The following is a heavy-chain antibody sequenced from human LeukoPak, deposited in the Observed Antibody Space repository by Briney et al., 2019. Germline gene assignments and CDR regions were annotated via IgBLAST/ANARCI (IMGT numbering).Heavy chain of an antibody. V-gene: IGHV1-2*02. CDR3: ARVRAFGARYFDY. D-gene: IGHD3-10*01. J-gene: IGHJ4*02. CDR1: GYTFTGYY. Sequence: ASVKVSCKASGYTFTGYYMHWVRQAPGQGLEWMGWINPNSGGTNYAQKFQGRVTMTRDTSISTAYMELSRLRSNDTAVYYCARVRAFGARYFDYWGQGTLVTGSS. CDR2: INPNSGGT.